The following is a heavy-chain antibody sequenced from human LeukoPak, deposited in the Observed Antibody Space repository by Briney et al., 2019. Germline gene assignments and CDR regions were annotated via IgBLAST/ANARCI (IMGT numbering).Heavy chain of an antibody. CDR2: IHYSGST. CDR3: ARPRGWGRTSPFDL. CDR1: GGSITTSTYF. J-gene: IGHJ2*01. V-gene: IGHV4-39*07. Sequence: PSETLSLTCTVSGGSITTSTYFWGWIRQPPGKGLEWIGTIHYSGSTYYDPSLKSRVTISIDTSKNQFSLKLSSVTAADTAVYYCARPRGWGRTSPFDLWGRGTLVTVSS. D-gene: IGHD1-14*01.